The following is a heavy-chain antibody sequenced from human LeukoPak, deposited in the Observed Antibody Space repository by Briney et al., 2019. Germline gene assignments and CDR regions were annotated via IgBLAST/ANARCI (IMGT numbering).Heavy chain of an antibody. D-gene: IGHD2-2*01. CDR3: AVRYCSSTSCSLF. CDR2: ISSSSSYI. Sequence: GGSLRLSCAASGFTFSSYSMNWVRQAPGKGLEWVSSISSSSSYIYYADSVKGRFTISRDNAKNSLYLQMNSPRAEDTAVYYCAVRYCSSTSCSLFWGQGTLVTVSS. J-gene: IGHJ4*02. V-gene: IGHV3-21*01. CDR1: GFTFSSYS.